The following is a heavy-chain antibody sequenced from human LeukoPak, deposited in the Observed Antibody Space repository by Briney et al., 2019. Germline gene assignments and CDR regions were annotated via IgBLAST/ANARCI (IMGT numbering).Heavy chain of an antibody. Sequence: ASVKVSCKVSGYTLTELPMHWVRQAPGKGLEWMGGFDPEDGETIYAQKFQGRVTMTEDTSTDTAYMELSSLRSEDTAVYYCATWTGRGLSNWFDPWGQGTLVTVSS. D-gene: IGHD3-10*01. CDR1: GYTLTELP. J-gene: IGHJ5*02. V-gene: IGHV1-24*01. CDR2: FDPEDGET. CDR3: ATWTGRGLSNWFDP.